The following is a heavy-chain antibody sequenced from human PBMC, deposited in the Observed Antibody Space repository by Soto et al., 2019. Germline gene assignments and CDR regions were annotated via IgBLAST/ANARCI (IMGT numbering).Heavy chain of an antibody. J-gene: IGHJ4*02. V-gene: IGHV3-11*01. CDR3: ARRLQWQLRPLDS. D-gene: IGHD6-19*01. CDR1: GFTFNDYY. Sequence: GGSLRLSCEGSGFTFNDYYKTWIRQAPGKGLEWVAYINTLSTAIYYADSVKGRFTISRDNAKNSLYLQMNGLRAEDTATYYCARRLQWQLRPLDSWGRGTMVTVYS. CDR2: INTLSTAI.